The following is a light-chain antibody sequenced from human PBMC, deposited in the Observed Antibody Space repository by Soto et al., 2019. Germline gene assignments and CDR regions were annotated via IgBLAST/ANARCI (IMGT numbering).Light chain of an antibody. CDR2: DVS. CDR1: SSDVGGYNY. V-gene: IGLV2-11*01. Sequence: QSALTQPRSVSGSPGQSVTISCTGTSSDVGGYNYVSWYQQHPGKAPKLMIYDVSKRPSGVPDRFSGSKSGNMASLTISGLQAEDEADYYCCSYAGSYTGVFGGGTKVTVL. CDR3: CSYAGSYTGV. J-gene: IGLJ2*01.